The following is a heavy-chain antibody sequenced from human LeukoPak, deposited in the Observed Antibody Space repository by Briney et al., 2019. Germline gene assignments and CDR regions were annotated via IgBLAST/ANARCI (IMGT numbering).Heavy chain of an antibody. D-gene: IGHD2-15*01. CDR1: GFTFSSYS. CDR3: AGVVAATSDLDYYGLDV. Sequence: TGGSLRLSCAASGFTFSSYSMNWVRQAPGKGLEWVSSISSSSDYIYYADSVKGRFTISRDNAKNSLYLQMNSLRAEDTAVYYCAGVVAATSDLDYYGLDVWGQGTTVTVSS. V-gene: IGHV3-21*01. J-gene: IGHJ6*02. CDR2: ISSSSDYI.